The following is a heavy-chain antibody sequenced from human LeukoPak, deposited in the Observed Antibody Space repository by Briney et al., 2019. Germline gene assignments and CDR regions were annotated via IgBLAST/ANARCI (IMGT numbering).Heavy chain of an antibody. CDR2: ISYDGSNK. J-gene: IGHJ4*02. Sequence: GGSLRLSCAASGFTFSSYAMHWVRQAPGKGLEWVAVISYDGSNKYYADSVKGRFTTSRDNSKNTLYLQMNSLRAEDTAVYYCARDPRRHIVVVTATYFDYWGQGTLVTVSS. D-gene: IGHD2-21*02. CDR3: ARDPRRHIVVVTATYFDY. CDR1: GFTFSSYA. V-gene: IGHV3-30*04.